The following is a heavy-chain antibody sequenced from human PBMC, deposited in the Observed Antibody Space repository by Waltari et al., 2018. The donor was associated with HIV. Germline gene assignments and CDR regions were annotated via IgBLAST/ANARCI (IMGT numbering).Heavy chain of an antibody. J-gene: IGHJ6*01. V-gene: IGHV4-34*01. Sequence: QVQLQQWGAGLLRPSETLSLTCAVYGGSFSGYYWSWIRQAPGKGLGWIGEINDSGSSNGNPSLKCRVTISVDTSKYPFALRVRSVTAADTAVYYCARDSGPSFDYGDYYYYGMDVWSRGTTVTVSS. CDR1: GGSFSGYY. CDR3: ARDSGPSFDYGDYYYYGMDV. D-gene: IGHD4-17*01. CDR2: INDSGSS.